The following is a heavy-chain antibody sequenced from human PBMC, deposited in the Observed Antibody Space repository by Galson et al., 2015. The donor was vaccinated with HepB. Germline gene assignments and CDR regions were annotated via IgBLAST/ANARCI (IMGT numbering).Heavy chain of an antibody. CDR3: ARDEGLWFGESPPYS. Sequence: ETLSLTCAVSGGSIINYYRSWIRQPPGKGLEWIGYIYYSGRTNYNPSLKSRVNISVDKSKNQFSLKLRSVTAADTAVYYCARDEGLWFGESPPYSWGQGTLVTVSS. V-gene: IGHV4-59*01. D-gene: IGHD3-10*01. CDR2: IYYSGRT. CDR1: GGSIINYY. J-gene: IGHJ4*02.